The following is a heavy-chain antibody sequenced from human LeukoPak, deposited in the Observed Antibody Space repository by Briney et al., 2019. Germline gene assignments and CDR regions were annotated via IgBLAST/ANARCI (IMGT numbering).Heavy chain of an antibody. D-gene: IGHD3-10*01. Sequence: GGSLRLSCAASGFTFSSYGMNWVRQAPGKGLEWVAVIWYDGSNKYYVDSVKGRFTISRDNSKNTLYLQMNSLRAEDTAVYYCARALMVRGVEFDYWGQGTLVTVSS. CDR1: GFTFSSYG. CDR3: ARALMVRGVEFDY. CDR2: IWYDGSNK. J-gene: IGHJ4*02. V-gene: IGHV3-33*01.